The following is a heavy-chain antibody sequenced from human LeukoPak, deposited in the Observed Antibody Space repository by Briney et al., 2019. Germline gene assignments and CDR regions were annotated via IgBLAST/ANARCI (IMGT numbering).Heavy chain of an antibody. CDR1: GFTFSSYE. CDR2: ISSSGSTI. Sequence: GGSLRLSCAASGFTFSSYEMNWVRQAPGKGLEWVSYISSSGSTIYYADSVKGRFTISRDNSKNTLYLQMNSLRAEDTAVYYCAKSSPPPLRYWGQGTLVTVSS. J-gene: IGHJ4*02. V-gene: IGHV3-48*03. CDR3: AKSSPPPLRY.